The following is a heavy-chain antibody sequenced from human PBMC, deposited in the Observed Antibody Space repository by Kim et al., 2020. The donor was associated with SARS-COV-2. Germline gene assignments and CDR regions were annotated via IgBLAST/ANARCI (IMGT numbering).Heavy chain of an antibody. Sequence: GESLKISCKGSGYSFTSYWIGWVRQMPGKGLEWMGIIYPGDSDTRYSPSFQGQVTISADKSISTAYLQWSSLKASDTAMYYCARHLSDTAIHLDYYYYGMDVWGQGTTVTFSS. V-gene: IGHV5-51*01. CDR2: IYPGDSDT. CDR3: ARHLSDTAIHLDYYYYGMDV. D-gene: IGHD5-18*01. J-gene: IGHJ6*02. CDR1: GYSFTSYW.